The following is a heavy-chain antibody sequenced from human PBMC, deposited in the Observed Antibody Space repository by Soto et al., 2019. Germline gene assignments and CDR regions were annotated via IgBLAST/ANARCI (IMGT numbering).Heavy chain of an antibody. CDR3: ARLVLAWSRSLEWLSHGMDV. V-gene: IGHV4-39*01. CDR2: IYYSGST. Sequence: SETLSLTCTVSGGSNSSSSYYWGWIRQPPGKGLEWIGSIYYSGSTYYNPSLKSRVTISVDTSKNQFSLKLSSVTAADTAVYYCARLVLAWSRSLEWLSHGMDVWGQGTTVT. CDR1: GGSNSSSSYY. D-gene: IGHD3-3*01. J-gene: IGHJ6*02.